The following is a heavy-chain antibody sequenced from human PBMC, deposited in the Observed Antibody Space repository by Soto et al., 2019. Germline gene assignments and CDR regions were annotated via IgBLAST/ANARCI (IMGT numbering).Heavy chain of an antibody. CDR1: GFTFSSYS. J-gene: IGHJ5*02. CDR2: ISSSSSYI. V-gene: IGHV3-21*01. D-gene: IGHD6-13*01. CDR3: ASFSIAAAGAYWFDP. Sequence: GGSLRLSCAASGFTFSSYSMNWVRQAPGKGLEWVSSISSSSSYIYYADSVKGRFTISRDNAKNSLYLQMNSLRAEDTSVYYCASFSIAAAGAYWFDPWGQGTLVTVSS.